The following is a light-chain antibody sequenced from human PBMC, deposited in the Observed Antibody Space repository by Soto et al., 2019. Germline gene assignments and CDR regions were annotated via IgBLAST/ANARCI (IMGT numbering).Light chain of an antibody. Sequence: DIQMTQSPSPLSTSVGGRVTITCRASQSISTWLAWYQQKPGKAPKLLIYAASTLQSGVPSRFSGSGSGTDFTLTISCLQSEDFATYYCQQYYSYGTFGQGTKVDIK. CDR3: QQYYSYGT. V-gene: IGKV1-5*01. CDR1: QSISTW. CDR2: AAS. J-gene: IGKJ1*01.